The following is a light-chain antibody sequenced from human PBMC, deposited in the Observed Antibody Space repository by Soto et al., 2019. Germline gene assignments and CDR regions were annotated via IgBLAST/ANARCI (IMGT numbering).Light chain of an antibody. CDR2: DAS. CDR3: HQYYKWPLT. V-gene: IGKV3-15*01. Sequence: EIVMTQSPATLSVSPGERVTLSCRASQSAISNLAWYQQKPGQTPSLLIYDASTRATDIPARFSGSGSGTDFTLTISSLLSEDFAVYYCHQYYKWPLTFGGGTKVEIQ. CDR1: QSAISN. J-gene: IGKJ4*01.